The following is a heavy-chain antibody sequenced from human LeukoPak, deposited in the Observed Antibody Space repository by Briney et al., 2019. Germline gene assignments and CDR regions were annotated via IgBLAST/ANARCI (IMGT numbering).Heavy chain of an antibody. Sequence: SETLSLTCTVSGGSISSTNYYWGWIRQPPGKGLEWIGSIYYSGSTYYNPSLKSRVIISVDTSKNQFSLQLSSVTAADTAVYYCARRKDYYDSTGYKGPFFDHWGQGILVTVSS. CDR2: IYYSGST. D-gene: IGHD3-22*01. CDR1: GGSISSTNYY. CDR3: ARRKDYYDSTGYKGPFFDH. V-gene: IGHV4-39*07. J-gene: IGHJ4*02.